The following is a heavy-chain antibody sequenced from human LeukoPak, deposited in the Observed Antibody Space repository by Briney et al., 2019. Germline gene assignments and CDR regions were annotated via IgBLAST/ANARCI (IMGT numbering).Heavy chain of an antibody. CDR2: IYYSGST. CDR3: ARDRRVYCSGGSCYLDDAFGI. Sequence: SETLSLTCTVSGGSISSYYWSWIRQPPGKGLEWIGYIYYSGSTNYNPSLKSRVTISVDTSKNQFSLKLSSVTAADTAVYYCARDRRVYCSGGSCYLDDAFGIWGQGTMVTVSS. V-gene: IGHV4-59*01. CDR1: GGSISSYY. D-gene: IGHD2-15*01. J-gene: IGHJ3*02.